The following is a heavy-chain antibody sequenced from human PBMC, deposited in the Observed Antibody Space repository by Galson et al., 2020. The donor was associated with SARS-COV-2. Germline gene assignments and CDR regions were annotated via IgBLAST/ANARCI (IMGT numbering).Heavy chain of an antibody. CDR2: MNPNSGNT. J-gene: IGHJ6*03. CDR1: GYTFTSYD. CDR3: ARALLRNQLLTLNYYYMDV. D-gene: IGHD2-2*01. Sequence: ASMKVSCKASGYTFTSYDINWVRQATGQGLEWMGWMNPNSGNTGYAQKFQGRVTMTRNTSISTAYMELSSLRSEDTAVYYCARALLRNQLLTLNYYYMDVWGKGTTVTVSS. V-gene: IGHV1-8*01.